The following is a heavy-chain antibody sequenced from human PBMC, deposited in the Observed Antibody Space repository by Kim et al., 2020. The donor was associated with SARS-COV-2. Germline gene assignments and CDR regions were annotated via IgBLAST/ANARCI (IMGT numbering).Heavy chain of an antibody. CDR2: INSSGSST. CDR1: GFTFSSYW. CDR3: AKECQARRGD. Sequence: GGSLRLSCAASGFTFSSYWMHWVRQAPGKGLEWVSRINSSGSSTNYADSVKGRFTISRDNAKNTLYLQMNSLRAEDTAVYYCAKECQARRGDWGQGTVV. J-gene: IGHJ1*01. D-gene: IGHD3-10*01. V-gene: IGHV3-74*01.